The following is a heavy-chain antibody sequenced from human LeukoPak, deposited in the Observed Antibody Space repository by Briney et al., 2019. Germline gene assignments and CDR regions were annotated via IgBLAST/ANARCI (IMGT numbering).Heavy chain of an antibody. Sequence: QSGGSLRLSCAASGFTFSSYAMSWVRQAPGKGLEWVSAISGSGGSTYYADSVKGRFTISRDNSKNTLYLQMNSLRAEDTAVYYCAKEGAHLDYDYVWGTDGIDYWGQGTLVTVSS. CDR3: AKEGAHLDYDYVWGTDGIDY. J-gene: IGHJ4*02. CDR2: ISGSGGST. CDR1: GFTFSSYA. V-gene: IGHV3-23*01. D-gene: IGHD3-16*01.